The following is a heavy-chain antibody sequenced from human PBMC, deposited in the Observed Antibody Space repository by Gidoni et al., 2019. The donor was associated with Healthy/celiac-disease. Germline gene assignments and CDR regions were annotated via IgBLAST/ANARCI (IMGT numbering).Heavy chain of an antibody. J-gene: IGHJ4*02. D-gene: IGHD3-10*01. Sequence: QVQLQEAGAGLVKPSEPLSLTCTFPAGSLRSGGYYWSWIRQPPGKGLEWIGYIYYSWSTYYNPSLKSRATISVDTSKNQFSLKLSSVTAADTAVYYCARDFVGSGDPPYWGQGTLVTVSS. CDR1: AGSLRSGGYY. V-gene: IGHV4-31*03. CDR3: ARDFVGSGDPPY. CDR2: IYYSWST.